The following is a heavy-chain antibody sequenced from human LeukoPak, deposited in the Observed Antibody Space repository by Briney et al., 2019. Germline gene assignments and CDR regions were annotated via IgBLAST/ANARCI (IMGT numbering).Heavy chain of an antibody. Sequence: GGSLRLSCTASGSTFSSYSMNWVRQAPGKGLEWVSYISSSGSTIYYADSVKGRFTISRDNSKNTLYLQMNSLRAEDTAVYYCAKGFSGYDFPALFDYRGQGALVTVSS. V-gene: IGHV3-48*01. CDR2: ISSSGSTI. D-gene: IGHD5-12*01. J-gene: IGHJ4*02. CDR1: GSTFSSYS. CDR3: AKGFSGYDFPALFDY.